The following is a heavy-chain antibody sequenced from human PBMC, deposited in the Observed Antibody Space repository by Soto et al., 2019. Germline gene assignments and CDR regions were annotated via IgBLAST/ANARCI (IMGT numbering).Heavy chain of an antibody. D-gene: IGHD3-10*01. Sequence: ASVKVSCKASGYTFTSYGISCVRQAPGQGLEWMGWISVDNGDTNYAQKFQGRVTMTTDTSTSTAYMELRSLRSDDTAVYYCARDGSMVRGVIAPDFDYWGQGTLVTVSS. J-gene: IGHJ4*02. V-gene: IGHV1-18*01. CDR2: ISVDNGDT. CDR3: ARDGSMVRGVIAPDFDY. CDR1: GYTFTSYG.